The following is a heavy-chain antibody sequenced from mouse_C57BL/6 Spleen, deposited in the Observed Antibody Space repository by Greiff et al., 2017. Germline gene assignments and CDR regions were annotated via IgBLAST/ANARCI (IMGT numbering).Heavy chain of an antibody. V-gene: IGHV1-69*01. CDR2: IDPSDSYT. CDR3: ARSGAYYSNYERVNYFDY. CDR1: GYTFTSYW. D-gene: IGHD2-5*01. J-gene: IGHJ2*01. Sequence: VQLQQPGAELVMPGASVKLSCKASGYTFTSYWMHWVKQRPGQGLEWIGEIDPSDSYTNYNQKFKGKSTLTVDKSSSTAYMQRSSLTSEDSAVYYCARSGAYYSNYERVNYFDYWGQGTTLTVSS.